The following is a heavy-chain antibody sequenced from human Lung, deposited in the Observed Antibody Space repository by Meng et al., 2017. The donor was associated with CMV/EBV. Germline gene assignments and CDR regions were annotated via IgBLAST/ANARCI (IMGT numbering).Heavy chain of an antibody. D-gene: IGHD6-19*01. J-gene: IGHJ4*01. CDR3: ARGPGIAVAGLFDY. V-gene: IGHV1-69*05. CDR2: IIPIFGTA. Sequence: SVKVSCKASGGTFSSYAISWVRQAPGQGLEWMGGIIPIFGTANYAQKFQGRVTITTDESTSTAYMELSSLRSEDTAVYYCARGPGIAVAGLFDYWGHGTXVTVSS. CDR1: GGTFSSYA.